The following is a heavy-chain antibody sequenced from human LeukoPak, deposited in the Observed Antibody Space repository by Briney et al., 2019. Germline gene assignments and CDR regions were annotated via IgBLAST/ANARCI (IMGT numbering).Heavy chain of an antibody. Sequence: PSGTLSLTCAVSGGSISSSNWWNWVRQPPGKGLEWIGDIYHSGSTYYNPSLKSRVTISIDKSKNQFSLKVTSVTAADTAVYYCARKDQYCSGGSCYSRGWFDPWGQGTLVTVSS. CDR1: GGSISSSNW. D-gene: IGHD2-15*01. CDR3: ARKDQYCSGGSCYSRGWFDP. CDR2: IYHSGST. V-gene: IGHV4-4*02. J-gene: IGHJ5*02.